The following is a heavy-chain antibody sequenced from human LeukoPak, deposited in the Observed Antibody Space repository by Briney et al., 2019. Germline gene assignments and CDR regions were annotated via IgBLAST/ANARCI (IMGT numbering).Heavy chain of an antibody. Sequence: ASVKVSCKASGYTFTSYDINWVRQATGQGLEWMGWMNPNSGNTGYAQKFQGRVTMTRNTSIGTAYMELSSLRSEDTAVYYCARGPPYYGGNAQDSWGQGTLVTVSS. CDR2: MNPNSGNT. D-gene: IGHD4-23*01. CDR3: ARGPPYYGGNAQDS. J-gene: IGHJ4*02. CDR1: GYTFTSYD. V-gene: IGHV1-8*01.